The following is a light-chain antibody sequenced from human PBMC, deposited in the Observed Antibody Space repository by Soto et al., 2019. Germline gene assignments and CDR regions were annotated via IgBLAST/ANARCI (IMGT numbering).Light chain of an antibody. CDR2: GAS. Sequence: EIVLTQSPGTLSLSPGERATLSCRASQSVSSSYLAWYQQKPGQAPRQLIYGASSRATGIPDRFSGSGSGTDFTLIITRLEPEVFEVYYCQRYRNSFGGGTRVEIK. CDR3: QRYRNS. J-gene: IGKJ4*01. CDR1: QSVSSSY. V-gene: IGKV3-20*01.